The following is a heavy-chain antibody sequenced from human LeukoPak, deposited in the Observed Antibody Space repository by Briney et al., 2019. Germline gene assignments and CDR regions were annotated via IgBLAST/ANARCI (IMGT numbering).Heavy chain of an antibody. CDR1: GNTFTGYY. J-gene: IGHJ4*02. D-gene: IGHD2-15*01. Sequence: ASVKVSCKASGNTFTGYYMHWVRQAPGQGLEWMGRINPNSGGTNYAQKFQGRVTMTRDTSISTAYMELSRLRSDDTAVYYCARERAGLPIDYWGQGTLVTVSS. V-gene: IGHV1-2*06. CDR3: ARERAGLPIDY. CDR2: INPNSGGT.